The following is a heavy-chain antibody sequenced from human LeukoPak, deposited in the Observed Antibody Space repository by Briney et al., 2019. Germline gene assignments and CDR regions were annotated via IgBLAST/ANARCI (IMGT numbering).Heavy chain of an antibody. Sequence: GASVKVSCKASGYTFTSYAMNWVRQAPGQGLEWMGWINTNTGDPTYAQGFTGRFVFSLDTSVSTAYLQISSLKAEDTAVYYCARTSGGSYHRSLDYWGQGTLVTVSS. CDR3: ARTSGGSYHRSLDY. CDR1: GYTFTSYA. V-gene: IGHV7-4-1*02. J-gene: IGHJ4*02. D-gene: IGHD1-26*01. CDR2: INTNTGDP.